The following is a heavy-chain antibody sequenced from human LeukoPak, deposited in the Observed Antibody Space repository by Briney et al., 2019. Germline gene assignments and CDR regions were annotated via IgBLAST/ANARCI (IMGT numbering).Heavy chain of an antibody. CDR2: FDPEDGET. CDR3: ARAVGDSSSSPSYYFDY. V-gene: IGHV1-24*01. J-gene: IGHJ4*02. D-gene: IGHD3-22*01. CDR1: GYTLTELS. Sequence: ASVKASCKVSGYTLTELSMHWVRQAPGKGLEWMGGFDPEDGETIYAQKFQGRVTMTEDTSTDTAYMELSNLRTEDTAVYYCARAVGDSSSSPSYYFDYWGQGTLVTVSS.